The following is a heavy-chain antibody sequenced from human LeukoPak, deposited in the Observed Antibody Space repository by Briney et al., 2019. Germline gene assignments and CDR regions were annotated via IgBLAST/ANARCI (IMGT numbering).Heavy chain of an antibody. D-gene: IGHD6-19*01. V-gene: IGHV4-34*01. Sequence: SETLSLTCAVYGGSFSEYYWSWIRQPPGKGLEWIGEIHHSGSTSYNPSLKSRVTMSVDTSKNQFSLKLSSVTAADTALYYCARGGGSGWYIDYWGQGTLVAVSS. CDR1: GGSFSEYY. J-gene: IGHJ4*02. CDR2: IHHSGST. CDR3: ARGGGSGWYIDY.